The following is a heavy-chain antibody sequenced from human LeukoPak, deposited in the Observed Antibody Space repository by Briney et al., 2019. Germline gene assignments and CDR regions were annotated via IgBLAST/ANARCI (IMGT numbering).Heavy chain of an antibody. J-gene: IGHJ4*02. Sequence: PGGSLRLSCAASGFTFSSYAMHWVRQAPGKGLEWVAVISYDGSNKYYADSVKGRFTISRDNSKKTLYLQMNSLRAEDTAVYYCAKHPEGGVWGQGTLVTVSS. CDR3: AKHPEGGV. CDR2: ISYDGSNK. V-gene: IGHV3-30*04. CDR1: GFTFSSYA. D-gene: IGHD3-16*01.